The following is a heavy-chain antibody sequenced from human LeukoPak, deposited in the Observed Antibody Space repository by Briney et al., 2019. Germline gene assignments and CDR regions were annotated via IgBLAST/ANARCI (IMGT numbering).Heavy chain of an antibody. CDR1: GFPFTAYY. V-gene: IGHV1-2*06. D-gene: IGHD1-26*01. J-gene: IGHJ4*02. Sequence: ASVKVSCKTSGFPFTAYYIHWVRQASGQGLEWMGRITAHSGVTNSAQKFQGRVTMTRDMSINTAYMELSRLDSDDTAVYYCAREGESSGTYFDFWGQGTPVTVSS. CDR3: AREGESSGTYFDF. CDR2: ITAHSGVT.